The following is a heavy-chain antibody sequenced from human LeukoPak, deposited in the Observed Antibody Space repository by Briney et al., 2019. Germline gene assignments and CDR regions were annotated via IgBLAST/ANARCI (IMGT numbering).Heavy chain of an antibody. J-gene: IGHJ3*02. Sequence: PGGSLGLSCAASGFTVSSNYMNWVRQAPGKGLEWVSVIYSGRSTYYADSVKGRFIISRDNSKNTLFLQISSLRVEDTAMYYCARGSPGMTNAFDIWGQGTMVTVSS. CDR3: ARGSPGMTNAFDI. D-gene: IGHD4-11*01. V-gene: IGHV3-53*01. CDR2: IYSGRST. CDR1: GFTVSSNY.